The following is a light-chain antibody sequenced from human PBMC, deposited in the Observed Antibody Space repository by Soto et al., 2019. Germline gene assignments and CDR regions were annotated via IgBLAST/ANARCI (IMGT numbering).Light chain of an antibody. Sequence: DIQMTQSPSSLSASVGDRVTITCRASQSISSYLNWYQQKPGNAPKLLIYAASSLQSGVPSRFSGSGSGTDFTLTISSLQPEDFATYYCQQSYSTPPGFGPGTKVDIK. CDR2: AAS. CDR1: QSISSY. V-gene: IGKV1-39*01. CDR3: QQSYSTPPG. J-gene: IGKJ3*01.